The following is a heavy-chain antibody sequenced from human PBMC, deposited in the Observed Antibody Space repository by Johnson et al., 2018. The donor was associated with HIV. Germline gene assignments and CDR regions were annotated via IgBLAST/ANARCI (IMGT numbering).Heavy chain of an antibody. D-gene: IGHD1-26*01. V-gene: IGHV3-30*19. J-gene: IGHJ3*02. CDR2: ISYDGTNK. Sequence: QVTLVESGGGVVQPGRSLRLSCAASGFTFNNYGMHWVRQAPGKGLEWVAVISYDGTNKYYADPVKGRFTVSRDNSKNTLYLQINSLRAGDTAVYYCARGRASWELYDAFEIWGQGTMVIVSS. CDR1: GFTFNNYG. CDR3: ARGRASWELYDAFEI.